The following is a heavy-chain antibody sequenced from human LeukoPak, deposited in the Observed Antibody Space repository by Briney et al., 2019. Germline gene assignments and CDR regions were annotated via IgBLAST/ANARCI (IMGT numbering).Heavy chain of an antibody. CDR1: GFTFSSYG. Sequence: PGGSLRLSCAASGFTFSSYGMHWVRQAPGKGLEWVAVISYDGSNKYYADSVKGRFTISRDNSKNTLYLQMNSLRAEDTAVYYCAKGGIAVASYHDYWGQGILVTVSS. D-gene: IGHD6-19*01. J-gene: IGHJ4*02. V-gene: IGHV3-30*18. CDR2: ISYDGSNK. CDR3: AKGGIAVASYHDY.